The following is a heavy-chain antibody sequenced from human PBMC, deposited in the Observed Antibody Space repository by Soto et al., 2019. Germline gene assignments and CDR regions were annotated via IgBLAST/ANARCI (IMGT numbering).Heavy chain of an antibody. CDR1: GYSGSSGYY. Sequence: PSETLSLTCAVSGYSGSSGYYWGWIRQPPGKGLEWIATIYHNGRTYSNPSLKSRVTISVDTSKNQISLKLSSVTAADTAVYYCASVGAMAPEYYFDYWGQGTLVTVSS. V-gene: IGHV4-38-2*01. D-gene: IGHD1-26*01. CDR3: ASVGAMAPEYYFDY. J-gene: IGHJ4*02. CDR2: IYHNGRT.